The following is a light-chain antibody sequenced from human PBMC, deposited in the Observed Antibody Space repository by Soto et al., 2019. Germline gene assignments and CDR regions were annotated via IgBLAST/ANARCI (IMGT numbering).Light chain of an antibody. CDR1: QSISTY. J-gene: IGKJ4*01. Sequence: DIQMTQSPSSLSASVGDRITVTCRASQSISTYLNWYQQKPGKAPKLLIYAASSLQSGVPSRFSGNGSGTDFTRTISSLQPEDFATYYCPQSYSMPLNCGGGTKVEIK. V-gene: IGKV1-39*01. CDR3: PQSYSMPLN. CDR2: AAS.